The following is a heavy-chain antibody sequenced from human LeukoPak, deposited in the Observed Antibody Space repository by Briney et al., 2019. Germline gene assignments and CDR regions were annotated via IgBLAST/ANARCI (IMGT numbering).Heavy chain of an antibody. D-gene: IGHD3-10*01. CDR2: INPNSGGT. Sequence: ASVKVSCKASGYTFTGYYMHWVRQAPGQGLEWMGWINPNSGGTNYAQKFQGWVTMTRDTSISTAYMELSRLRSDDTAVYYCARGPKYYYGSGSKWTHLFDYWGQGTLVTVSS. J-gene: IGHJ4*02. CDR1: GYTFTGYY. CDR3: ARGPKYYYGSGSKWTHLFDY. V-gene: IGHV1-2*04.